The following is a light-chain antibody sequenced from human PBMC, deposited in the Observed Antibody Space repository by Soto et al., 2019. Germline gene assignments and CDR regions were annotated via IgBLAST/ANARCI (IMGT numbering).Light chain of an antibody. CDR2: GAS. Sequence: EIVMTQSPATLSLSPGERATLSCRASQSVSSNLAWYQQKPGQAPRLLIYGASTRATGIPARFSGSGSGKDFTLTISSLEPEEFAVYDGQQRSNWPITFGQGTRLEI. V-gene: IGKV3-11*01. J-gene: IGKJ5*01. CDR1: QSVSSN. CDR3: QQRSNWPIT.